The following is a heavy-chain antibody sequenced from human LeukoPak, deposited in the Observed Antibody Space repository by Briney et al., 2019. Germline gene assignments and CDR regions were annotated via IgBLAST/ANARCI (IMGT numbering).Heavy chain of an antibody. J-gene: IGHJ4*02. V-gene: IGHV3-30*02. CDR1: GFTFSSYG. Sequence: GGSLRLSCAASGFTFSSYGMHWVRQAPGKGLEWVAFIRYDGSNKYYADSVKGRFTISRDNSKNTLYLQMNSLRAEDTAVYYCARDRKSGTSDFDYWGQGTLVTVSS. CDR3: ARDRKSGTSDFDY. D-gene: IGHD1-1*01. CDR2: IRYDGSNK.